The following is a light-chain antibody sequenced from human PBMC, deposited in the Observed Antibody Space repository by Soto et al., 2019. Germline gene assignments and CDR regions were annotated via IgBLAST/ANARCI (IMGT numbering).Light chain of an antibody. CDR3: SSYTTSSSWV. J-gene: IGLJ3*02. Sequence: QSALTQPASVSGSPGQSITISCTGTSSDVGAYNYVSWYQQHPGKAPKLMIYEVSNRPSGVSDRFSGSKSGYTASLTISGLQAEDEADYYCSSYTTSSSWVFGGGPKLTVL. CDR2: EVS. V-gene: IGLV2-14*01. CDR1: SSDVGAYNY.